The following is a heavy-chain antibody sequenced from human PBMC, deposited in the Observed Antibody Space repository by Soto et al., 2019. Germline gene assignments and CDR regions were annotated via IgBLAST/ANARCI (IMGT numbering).Heavy chain of an antibody. V-gene: IGHV1-58*02. CDR2: IVVGSDNT. CDR1: GFTFTSSA. Sequence: GASVKVSCKTSGFTFTSSAIQWVRQARGQRLEWIGWIVVGSDNTNYAQKFQERVTITRDLSTNTIYMDLSGLRSEDTAVYYFAASPSSWQNYYYGAMDVWGQGTTVTVSS. CDR3: AASPSSWQNYYYGAMDV. J-gene: IGHJ6*02.